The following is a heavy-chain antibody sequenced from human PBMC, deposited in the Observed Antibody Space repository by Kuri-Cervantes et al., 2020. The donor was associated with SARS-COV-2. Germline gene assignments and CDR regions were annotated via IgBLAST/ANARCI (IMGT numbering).Heavy chain of an antibody. CDR1: GYTFTSYG. CDR3: ARDRLDYGDNSDNWFDT. CDR2: ISAYNGNT. Sequence: ASVKVSCKASGYTFTSYGISWVRQAPGQGLEWMGWISAYNGNTNYAQKLQGRVTMTTDTSTSTAYMELRSLRSDDTAVYYCARDRLDYGDNSDNWFDTWGQGTLVTVSS. D-gene: IGHD4-23*01. J-gene: IGHJ5*02. V-gene: IGHV1-18*01.